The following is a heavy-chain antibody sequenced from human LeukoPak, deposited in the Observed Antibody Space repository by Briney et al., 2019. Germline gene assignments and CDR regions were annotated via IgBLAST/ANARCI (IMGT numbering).Heavy chain of an antibody. CDR1: GYTFTGYY. Sequence: ASVKVSCKASGYTFTGYYMHWVRQAPGQGLEWMGWINPNSGGTNYAQKFQGRVTMTRDTSISTAYMELSRLRSDDTAVYYCARPLYDFWSGHNWFDPWAQGTLVTVSS. CDR2: INPNSGGT. D-gene: IGHD3-3*01. CDR3: ARPLYDFWSGHNWFDP. V-gene: IGHV1-2*02. J-gene: IGHJ5*02.